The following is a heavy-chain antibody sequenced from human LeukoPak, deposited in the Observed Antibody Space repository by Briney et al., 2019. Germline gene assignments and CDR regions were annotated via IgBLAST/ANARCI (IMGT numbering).Heavy chain of an antibody. CDR2: INSDGSST. V-gene: IGHV3-74*01. D-gene: IGHD2-2*01. CDR3: ARDLGYCSSTRCEKWFDP. J-gene: IGHJ5*02. Sequence: GGPLRLSCAASGFTFSRYWMHWVRQAPGKGLVWVSRINSDGSSTSYADSVKGRFTISRDNAKNTLYLQMNSLRAEDTAVYYCARDLGYCSSTRCEKWFDPWGQGTLVTVSS. CDR1: GFTFSRYW.